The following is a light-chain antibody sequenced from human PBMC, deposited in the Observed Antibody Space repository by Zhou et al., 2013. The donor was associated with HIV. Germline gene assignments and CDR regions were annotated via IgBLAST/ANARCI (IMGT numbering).Light chain of an antibody. CDR3: QQYKTYPIT. J-gene: IGKJ5*01. CDR2: AAS. CDR1: QNINKH. V-gene: IGKV1-39*01. Sequence: DIQMTQSPSSLSASVGDRVIITCRASQNINKHLNWYQQKPGKAPTLLIYAASSLRSGVPSRFSGRGSGTDFSLTISSLQREDFATYYCQQYKTYPITFGQGTRLEIK.